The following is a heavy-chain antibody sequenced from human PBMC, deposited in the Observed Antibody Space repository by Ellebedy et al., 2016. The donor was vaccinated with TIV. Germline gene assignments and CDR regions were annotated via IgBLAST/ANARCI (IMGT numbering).Heavy chain of an antibody. J-gene: IGHJ5*02. D-gene: IGHD2-21*01. CDR2: IYYIGNT. V-gene: IGHV4-59*01. Sequence: SETLSLTCTVSGGSISSYYWSWIRQPPGKGLEWIGYIYYIGNTAYNPSLKSRVTISIDSTKNQFSLKLTSVTAADTAIYYCSRAGGGGESTGFAPWGQGTLVTVSS. CDR3: SRAGGGGESTGFAP. CDR1: GGSISSYY.